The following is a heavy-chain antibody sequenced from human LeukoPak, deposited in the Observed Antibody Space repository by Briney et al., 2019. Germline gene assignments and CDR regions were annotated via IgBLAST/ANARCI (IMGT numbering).Heavy chain of an antibody. J-gene: IGHJ4*02. CDR3: ASHQRGITMVRGFDY. Sequence: PGGSLRLSCAASGFTFSSYAMSWVRQAPGKGLEWVSAISGSGGSTYYADSVKGRFTISRDNSKNTLYLQMNSLRAEDTAVYYCASHQRGITMVRGFDYWGQGTLVTVSS. V-gene: IGHV3-23*01. CDR1: GFTFSSYA. CDR2: ISGSGGST. D-gene: IGHD3-10*01.